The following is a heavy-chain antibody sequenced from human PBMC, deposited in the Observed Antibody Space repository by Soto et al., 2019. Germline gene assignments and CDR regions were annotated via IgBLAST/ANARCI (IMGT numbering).Heavy chain of an antibody. D-gene: IGHD3-16*02. J-gene: IGHJ4*02. V-gene: IGHV4-4*02. CDR1: SRSISSNW. CDR2: VNHDGRT. CDR3: AGSTSYRLDY. Sequence: QVQLQESGPGLVKPSATLSLTCVVSSRSISSNWWSWVRQPPGKGLEWIGEVNHDGRTNTNPSLASRVTMSVDKSGNQSSLNLNSVSAADTAVYYCAGSTSYRLDYWGQGTLVTVSS.